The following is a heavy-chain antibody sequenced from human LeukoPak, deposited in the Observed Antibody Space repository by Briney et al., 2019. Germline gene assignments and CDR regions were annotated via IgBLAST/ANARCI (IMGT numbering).Heavy chain of an antibody. CDR3: ATSPPPYYYYYYMDV. CDR1: GGSISSYY. V-gene: IGHV4-4*07. J-gene: IGHJ6*03. CDR2: IYTSGST. Sequence: SETLSLTCTVSGGSISSYYWSWIRQPAGKGLEWIGRIYTSGSTNYNPSLKSRLTMSVDTSKNQFSLKLSSVTAADTAVYYCATSPPPYYYYYYMDVWGKGTTVTVSS.